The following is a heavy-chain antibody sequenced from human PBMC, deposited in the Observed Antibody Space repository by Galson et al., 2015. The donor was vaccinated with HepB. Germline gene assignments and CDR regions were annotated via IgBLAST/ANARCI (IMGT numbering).Heavy chain of an antibody. CDR2: TSYDGSNK. V-gene: IGHV3-30*04. J-gene: IGHJ4*02. CDR1: GFTFNSYA. CDR3: AREIKDSSGYYWGY. D-gene: IGHD3-22*01. Sequence: SLRLSCAASGFTFNSYAMHWVRQAPGKGLEWVAVTSYDGSNKYYADSVKGRFTISRDNSKNTVYLQMNSLRPEDTAVYYCAREIKDSSGYYWGYWGQGTLVTVSS.